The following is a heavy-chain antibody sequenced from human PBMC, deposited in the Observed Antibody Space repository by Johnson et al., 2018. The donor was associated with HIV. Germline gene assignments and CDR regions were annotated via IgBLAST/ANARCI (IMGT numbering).Heavy chain of an antibody. Sequence: QVQLVESGGGVVQPGGSLRLSCAASGFTFSNYGIHWVRQAPGRGLEWVTFIQYDGTKVYYADSVKGRFTSARDNSKNMLYLQMNNLRVEDTAVYYCAKDVGNYWPDAFDIWGQGTMVTVSS. V-gene: IGHV3-30*02. J-gene: IGHJ3*02. CDR3: AKDVGNYWPDAFDI. CDR2: IQYDGTKV. D-gene: IGHD3-3*01. CDR1: GFTFSNYG.